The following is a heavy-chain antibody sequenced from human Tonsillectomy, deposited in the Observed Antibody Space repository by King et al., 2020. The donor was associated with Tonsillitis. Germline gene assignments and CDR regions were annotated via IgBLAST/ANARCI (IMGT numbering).Heavy chain of an antibody. J-gene: IGHJ5*02. D-gene: IGHD1-26*01. CDR3: ARQAGLVDNWFDP. CDR2: IIPIFGTA. CDR1: GGTFSSYA. V-gene: IGHV1-69*01. Sequence: VQLVESGAEVKKPGSSVKVSCKASGGTFSSYAISWVRQAPGQGLEWMGGIIPIFGTANYAQKFQGRVTITADESTSTAYMELSSLRSEDTAVYYCARQAGLVDNWFDPWGREPWSPSPQ.